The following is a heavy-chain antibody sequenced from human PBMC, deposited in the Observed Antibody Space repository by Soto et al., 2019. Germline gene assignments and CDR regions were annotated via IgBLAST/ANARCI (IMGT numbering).Heavy chain of an antibody. CDR1: GYSFTSYW. V-gene: IGHV5-10-1*01. D-gene: IGHD5-18*01. CDR2: IDPSDSYT. Sequence: PGESLKISCKGSGYSFTSYWISWVRQMPGKGLEWMGRIDPSDSYTNYSPSFQGHVTISADKSISTAYLQWSSLKASDTAMYYCATLYVDTAEIWARDYYYGMDVRGQGTTVTVS. CDR3: ATLYVDTAEIWARDYYYGMDV. J-gene: IGHJ6*02.